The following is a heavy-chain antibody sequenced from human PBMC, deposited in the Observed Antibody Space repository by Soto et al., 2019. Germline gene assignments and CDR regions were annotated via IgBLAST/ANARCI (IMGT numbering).Heavy chain of an antibody. CDR1: GGSVSSGTYY. CDR2: IYYSGTT. V-gene: IGHV4-61*01. CDR3: ASSGYGDYARAFDI. D-gene: IGHD4-17*01. Sequence: QVQLQESGPGLVKPSETRSLTCTVSGGSVSSGTYYWSWIRLPPGKGLEWIAYIYYSGTTNCNPSLKSRVTMSLDKSKNQFSLKLTSVTAADTAVYYCASSGYGDYARAFDIWGQGTMVTVSS. J-gene: IGHJ3*02.